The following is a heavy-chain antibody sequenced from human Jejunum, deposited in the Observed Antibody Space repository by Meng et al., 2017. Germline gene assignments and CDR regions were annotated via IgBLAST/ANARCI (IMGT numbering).Heavy chain of an antibody. D-gene: IGHD4-11*01. CDR1: GGSISDYF. CDR2: INDSGST. J-gene: IGHJ4*02. Sequence: QVQLQESGPGLVKPSGTLSLTFAVYGGSISDYFWTWIRQPPGKGLEWIGEINDSGSTNYNPSLKSRVTISVDTSKSQFYLRVSSVTAADTAVYYCARGNEYSNYGADFWGQGTLVTVS. CDR3: ARGNEYSNYGADF. V-gene: IGHV4-34*10.